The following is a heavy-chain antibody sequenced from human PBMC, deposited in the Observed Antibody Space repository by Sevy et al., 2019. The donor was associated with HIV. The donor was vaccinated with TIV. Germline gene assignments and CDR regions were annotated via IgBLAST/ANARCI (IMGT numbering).Heavy chain of an antibody. J-gene: IGHJ6*02. CDR3: AREGSYGDYMLSYYYGMDV. CDR1: GFSFRSYW. CDR2: IYQDGSEK. V-gene: IGHV3-7*01. Sequence: GGSLRLSCAASGFSFRSYWMTWVRQAPGKGLEWVASIYQDGSEKYYMDSVKGRFTVSRDNAKNSLFLQMNSLRVEDKAVYYCAREGSYGDYMLSYYYGMDVWGQGTTVTVSS. D-gene: IGHD4-17*01.